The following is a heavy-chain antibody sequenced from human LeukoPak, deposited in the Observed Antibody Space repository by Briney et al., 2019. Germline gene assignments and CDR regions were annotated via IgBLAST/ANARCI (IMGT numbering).Heavy chain of an antibody. CDR1: GFTFSSYS. J-gene: IGHJ6*03. Sequence: GGSLRLSCAASGFTFSSYSMNGVRQAPGKGLDWVSSISSSSSYIYYADSVKGRFTISRDNAKNSLYLQMNSLRAEDTAVYYCARDGNGDYYYYMDVWGKGTTVTVSS. D-gene: IGHD4-23*01. CDR2: ISSSSSYI. V-gene: IGHV3-21*01. CDR3: ARDGNGDYYYYMDV.